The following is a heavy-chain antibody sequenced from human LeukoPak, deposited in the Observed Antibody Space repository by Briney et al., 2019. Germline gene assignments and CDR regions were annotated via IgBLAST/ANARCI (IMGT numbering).Heavy chain of an antibody. J-gene: IGHJ4*02. Sequence: GGSLRLSCAASGFTFSSDAMSWVRQAPGKGLEWVSAISGSGDSTYYADSVRGRFAISRDDSKNTLYLQMNSLRAEDTAVYYCARISLAPSDNFDSWGQGTLVTVSS. V-gene: IGHV3-23*01. CDR3: ARISLAPSDNFDS. CDR1: GFTFSSDA. D-gene: IGHD1-1*01. CDR2: ISGSGDST.